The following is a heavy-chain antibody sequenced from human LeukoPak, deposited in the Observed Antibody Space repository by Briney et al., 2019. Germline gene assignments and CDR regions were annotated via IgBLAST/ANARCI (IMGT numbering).Heavy chain of an antibody. V-gene: IGHV3-21*01. CDR2: ISSSSSYI. Sequence: GGSLRLSCAASGFTFSSYSMNWVRQAPGKGLEWVSSISSSSSYIYYADSVKGRFAISRDNAKNSLYLQMNSLRAEDTAVYYCARDEYSGNAFDIWGQGTMVTVS. CDR1: GFTFSSYS. CDR3: ARDEYSGNAFDI. J-gene: IGHJ3*02. D-gene: IGHD6-6*01.